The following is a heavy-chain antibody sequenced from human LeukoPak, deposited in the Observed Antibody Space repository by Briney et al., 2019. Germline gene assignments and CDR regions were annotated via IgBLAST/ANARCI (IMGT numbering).Heavy chain of an antibody. CDR2: IRSKAYGGTT. D-gene: IGHD3-22*01. CDR1: GFTFGDYA. CDR3: TRGYYDSSGSYHY. Sequence: GGSLRLSCTASGFTFGDYAMSWVRQAPGKGLEWVGSIRSKAYGGTTEYAASVKGRFTISRDDSKSIAYLQMNSLKTEDTAVYYCTRGYYDSSGSYHYWGQGTLVTVSS. V-gene: IGHV3-49*04. J-gene: IGHJ4*02.